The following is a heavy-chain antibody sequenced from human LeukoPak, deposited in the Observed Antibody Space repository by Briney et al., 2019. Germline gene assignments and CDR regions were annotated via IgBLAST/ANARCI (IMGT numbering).Heavy chain of an antibody. D-gene: IGHD1-1*01. CDR3: ATNPPGRTYLQD. J-gene: IGHJ1*01. CDR2: INWIGDTT. V-gene: IGHV3-20*04. Sequence: GGSLRPSCAASGFTFDDYGMTWVRQVPGKGLEWIAEINWIGDTTRYGDSVKGRFTISRDNAKNSLDLQINSLRVEDTAFYYCATNPPGRTYLQDWGQGTLVTVSS. CDR1: GFTFDDYG.